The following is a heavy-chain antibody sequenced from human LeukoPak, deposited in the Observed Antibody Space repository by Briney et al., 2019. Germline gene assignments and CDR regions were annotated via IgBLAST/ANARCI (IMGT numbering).Heavy chain of an antibody. CDR1: GFTFSSYS. V-gene: IGHV3-48*01. Sequence: PGGSLRLSCAASGFTFSSYSMNWVRQAPGKGLEWVSYISSSSSTIYYADSVKGRFTISRDNSKNTLYLQMNSLRAEDTAVYYCAYGSGSYPYNWFDPWGQGTLVTVSS. J-gene: IGHJ5*02. CDR3: AYGSGSYPYNWFDP. CDR2: ISSSSSTI. D-gene: IGHD3-10*01.